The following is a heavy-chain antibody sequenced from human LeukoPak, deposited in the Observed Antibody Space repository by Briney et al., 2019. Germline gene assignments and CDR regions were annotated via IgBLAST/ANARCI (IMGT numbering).Heavy chain of an antibody. J-gene: IGHJ4*02. CDR2: IYWDDDK. Sequence: SGPTLVKPTQTLTLTCTFSGISISNRGVGVGWIRQPPGKALEWLALIYWDDDKRYSPSLKSRLTITKDTSKNQVVLTMTNMDPVDTATYFCTHRQYDSGTYIGFDYWGQGTLVTVSS. CDR3: THRQYDSGTYIGFDY. CDR1: GISISNRGVG. V-gene: IGHV2-5*02. D-gene: IGHD3-10*01.